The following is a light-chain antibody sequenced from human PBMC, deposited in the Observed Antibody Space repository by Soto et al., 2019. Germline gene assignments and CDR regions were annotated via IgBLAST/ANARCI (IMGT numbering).Light chain of an antibody. V-gene: IGLV2-14*03. CDR2: DVT. J-gene: IGLJ2*01. CDR1: SNDIGAYNY. Sequence: QSVLTQPASVSGSPGQSITISCTGTSNDIGAYNYVSWYQQHPGKAPKLLIYDVTPRPSGVSDRFSGSKSGRTASLTISGLQPEDEADYYCSSYTSIIAVVFGGGTKLTVL. CDR3: SSYTSIIAVV.